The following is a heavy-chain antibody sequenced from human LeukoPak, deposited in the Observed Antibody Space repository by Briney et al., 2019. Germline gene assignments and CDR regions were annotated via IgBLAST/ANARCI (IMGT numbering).Heavy chain of an antibody. D-gene: IGHD6-13*01. V-gene: IGHV3-53*01. CDR2: IYSDNT. CDR3: ARDTYEIAAAASYYFDY. CDR1: GFTVSSNS. Sequence: PGGSLRLSCTVSGFTVSSNSMSWVRQAPGKGLEWVSFIYSDNTHYSDSVKGRFTISRDNSKNTLYLQMNSLRAEDTAVYYCARDTYEIAAAASYYFDYWGQGTLVTVSS. J-gene: IGHJ4*02.